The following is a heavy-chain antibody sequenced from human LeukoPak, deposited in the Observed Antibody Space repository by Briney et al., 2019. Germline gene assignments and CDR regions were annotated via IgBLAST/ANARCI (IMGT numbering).Heavy chain of an antibody. CDR1: GGTFSSYA. D-gene: IGHD2-2*01. Sequence: GASVKVSCKASGGTFSSYAISWVRQAPGQGLEWMGGIIPIFGTANYAQKFQGRVAITRDTSASTAYMELSSLRSEDTAVYYCARDIYCSSTSCYAPRDPHAFDIWGQGTMVTVSS. CDR2: IIPIFGTA. V-gene: IGHV1-69*05. CDR3: ARDIYCSSTSCYAPRDPHAFDI. J-gene: IGHJ3*02.